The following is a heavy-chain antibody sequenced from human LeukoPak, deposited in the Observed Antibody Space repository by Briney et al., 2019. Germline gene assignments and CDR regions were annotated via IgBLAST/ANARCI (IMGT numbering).Heavy chain of an antibody. CDR3: AKGKAAGLLDWFDP. CDR1: GFTFSSYW. J-gene: IGHJ5*02. V-gene: IGHV3-7*03. CDR2: IKQDGSEK. Sequence: GGSLRLSCAASGFTFSSYWMSWVRQAPGKGLEWVANIKQDGSEKYYVDSVKGRFTISRDNAKNSLYLQMNSLRAEDAAMYFCAKGKAAGLLDWFDPWGPGTLVTVSS. D-gene: IGHD6-19*01.